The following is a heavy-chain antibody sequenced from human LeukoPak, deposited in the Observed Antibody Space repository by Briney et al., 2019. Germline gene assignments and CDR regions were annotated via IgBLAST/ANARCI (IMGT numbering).Heavy chain of an antibody. CDR1: GGSFDGYY. J-gene: IGHJ5*02. CDR2: ITYDGRT. CDR3: ARAYSGSYYDWFDP. D-gene: IGHD1-26*01. V-gene: IGHV4-34*01. Sequence: SETLSLTCAVFGGSFDGYYWSWIRQSPGKGLEWIGEITYDGRTKYNPSLRSRVSISVDTSKIQFSLKLSSVTAADTAVYYCARAYSGSYYDWFDPWGQGTLVTVSS.